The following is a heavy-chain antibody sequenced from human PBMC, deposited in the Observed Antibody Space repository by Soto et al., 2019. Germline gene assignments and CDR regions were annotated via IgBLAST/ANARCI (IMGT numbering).Heavy chain of an antibody. CDR1: GYTFTRYG. Sequence: ASVKVSCKASGYTFTRYGMSWVRQAPGQGLEWMGWISAYNGNTNYAQKLQGRVTMTTDTSTSTAYMELRSLRSDDTAVYYCSRGSRDNLTGYGSFDYWGQGTLVTVSS. J-gene: IGHJ4*02. D-gene: IGHD3-9*01. CDR2: ISAYNGNT. V-gene: IGHV1-18*01. CDR3: SRGSRDNLTGYGSFDY.